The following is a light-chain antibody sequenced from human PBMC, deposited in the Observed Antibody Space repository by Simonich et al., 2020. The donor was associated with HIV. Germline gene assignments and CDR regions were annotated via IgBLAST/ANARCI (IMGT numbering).Light chain of an antibody. CDR3: MQSIQLPFT. CDR1: QSLLHSDGKTY. V-gene: IGKV2D-29*02. J-gene: IGKJ3*01. CDR2: EIS. Sequence: DIVMTQTPLSLSVTPGQPASISCKSSQSLLHSDGKTYLYWYLQKPGQSPQHLMYEISNRFSGVPDRFSGSWSGTDFTLKISRVEADDVGLYHCMQSIQLPFTFGPGTKVDIK.